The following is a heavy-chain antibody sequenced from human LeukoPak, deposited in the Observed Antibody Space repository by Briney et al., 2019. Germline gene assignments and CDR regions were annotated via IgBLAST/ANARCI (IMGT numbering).Heavy chain of an antibody. CDR2: ISGSGGST. V-gene: IGHV3-23*01. CDR1: GFTFSSYA. CDR3: AKSSTIFGVVMPSPNFDY. J-gene: IGHJ4*02. Sequence: GGSLRLSCAASGFTFSSYAMSWVRQAPGKGLEWVSAISGSGGSTYYADSVKGRFTISRDNSKNTLYLQMNSLRAEDTAVYYCAKSSTIFGVVMPSPNFDYWGQGTLVTVSS. D-gene: IGHD3-3*01.